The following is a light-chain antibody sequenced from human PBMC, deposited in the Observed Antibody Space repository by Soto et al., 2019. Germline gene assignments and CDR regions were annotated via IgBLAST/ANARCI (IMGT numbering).Light chain of an antibody. V-gene: IGKV1-27*01. Sequence: DIQMTQSPSSLSASEGDRVTITCRASQDISNYLAWYQQKPGKVPKLLIYAASTLQTGVQSRFSGSGSGTVFTLTINSLQPEDVATYYCQNYKSAPNTFGRGTRLEIK. J-gene: IGKJ2*01. CDR2: AAS. CDR3: QNYKSAPNT. CDR1: QDISNY.